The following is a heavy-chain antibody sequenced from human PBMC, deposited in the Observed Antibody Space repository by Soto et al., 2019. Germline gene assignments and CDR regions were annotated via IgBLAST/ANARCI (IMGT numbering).Heavy chain of an antibody. Sequence: ASETLSLTCTVSGGSISSSSYYWGWIRQPPGKGLEWIGSIYYSGSTYYNPSLKSRVTISVDTSKNQFSLKLSSVTAADTAVYYCASLVPAATNWFDPWGQGTLVTVSS. D-gene: IGHD2-2*01. J-gene: IGHJ5*02. CDR3: ASLVPAATNWFDP. V-gene: IGHV4-39*01. CDR2: IYYSGST. CDR1: GGSISSSSYY.